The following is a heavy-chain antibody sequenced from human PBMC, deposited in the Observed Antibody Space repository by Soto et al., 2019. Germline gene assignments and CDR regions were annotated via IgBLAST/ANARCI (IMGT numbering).Heavy chain of an antibody. V-gene: IGHV4-59*01. CDR2: ISYSGST. D-gene: IGHD1-26*01. Sequence: SETLSLTCTVSGGSISSYYWSWIRQPPGKGLECIGYISYSGSTNYNPSLKSRVTISIDTSKNQFSLKLSSVTAADTAVYYCARGSGSYYAYWGQGTLVTVSS. CDR1: GGSISSYY. CDR3: ARGSGSYYAY. J-gene: IGHJ4*02.